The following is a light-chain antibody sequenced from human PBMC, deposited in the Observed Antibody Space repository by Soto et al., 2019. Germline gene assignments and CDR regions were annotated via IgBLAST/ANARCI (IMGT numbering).Light chain of an antibody. J-gene: IGLJ1*01. CDR3: SSYTSSRTLYV. Sequence: QSVLTQPASGSGSPGQSITISCAGTSGDVGAYNFVSWYQQHPGKAPKLMLYDVSKRPSGVSERFSASKSGNTASLTISGLQAEDEADYYCSSYTSSRTLYVFGTGTKVTVL. CDR1: SGDVGAYNF. CDR2: DVS. V-gene: IGLV2-14*01.